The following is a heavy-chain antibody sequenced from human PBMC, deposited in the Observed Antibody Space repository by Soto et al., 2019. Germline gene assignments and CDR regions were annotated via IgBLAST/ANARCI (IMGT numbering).Heavy chain of an antibody. Sequence: GGSLRLSCAASGFPFSTYNMNWARQAPGKGLEWVSSISSTGSYIYYADSVKGRFTIARDNAKNSLFLQMNSLRAEDTSVYYCARDNRYYGSGSFYWRAFDIWGQGTMVTVSS. CDR2: ISSTGSYI. CDR1: GFPFSTYN. D-gene: IGHD3-10*01. J-gene: IGHJ3*02. V-gene: IGHV3-21*01. CDR3: ARDNRYYGSGSFYWRAFDI.